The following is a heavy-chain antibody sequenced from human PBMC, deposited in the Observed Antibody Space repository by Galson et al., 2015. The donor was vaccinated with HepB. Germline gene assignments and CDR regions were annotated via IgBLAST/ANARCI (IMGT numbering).Heavy chain of an antibody. J-gene: IGHJ4*02. CDR1: GFTVSSSY. CDR2: IYAYGGT. Sequence: SLRLSYAASGFTVSSSYMSWVRRAPGKGLEWVSAIYAYGGTWYADSVKGRFTISRDDSLNTLYLQMNSLRVDDTAVYYCARGMGAAAAVVEYWGQGTLVAVSS. V-gene: IGHV3-66*01. CDR3: ARGMGAAAAVVEY. D-gene: IGHD6-13*01.